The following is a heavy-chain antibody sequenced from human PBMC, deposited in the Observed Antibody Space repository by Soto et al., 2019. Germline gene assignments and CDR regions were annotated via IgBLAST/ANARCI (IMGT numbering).Heavy chain of an antibody. J-gene: IGHJ4*02. V-gene: IGHV4-61*05. D-gene: IGHD3-22*01. CDR3: ARGTDYYDSSGYYYIFDY. CDR1: GGSISSSSYY. CDR2: IYYSGST. Sequence: PSETLSLTCTVSGGSISSSSYYWGWIRQPPGKGLEWIGYIYYSGSTNYNPSLKSRVTISVDTSKNQFSLKLSSVTAADTAVYYCARGTDYYDSSGYYYIFDYWGQGTLVTVSS.